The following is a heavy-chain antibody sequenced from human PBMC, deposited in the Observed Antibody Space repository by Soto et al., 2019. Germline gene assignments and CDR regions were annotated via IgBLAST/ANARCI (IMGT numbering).Heavy chain of an antibody. J-gene: IGHJ5*02. CDR2: IYYSGST. CDR3: ARATYYYGSGSHGFWFDP. CDR1: GGSISSGGYY. V-gene: IGHV4-31*03. Sequence: SETLSLTCTVSGGSISSGGYYWSWIRQHPGKGLEWIGYIYYSGSTYYKPSLKSRVTISVDTSKNHFSLKLSSVTAADTAVYYCARATYYYGSGSHGFWFDPCGQGTLVTVSS. D-gene: IGHD3-10*01.